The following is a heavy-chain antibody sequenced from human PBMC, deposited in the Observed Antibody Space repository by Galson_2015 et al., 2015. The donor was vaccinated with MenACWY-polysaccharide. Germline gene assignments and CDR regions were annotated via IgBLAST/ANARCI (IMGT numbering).Heavy chain of an antibody. CDR3: ARGSDYVWGRP. CDR1: GGSISSGYEYY. J-gene: IGHJ5*02. D-gene: IGHD3-16*01. Sequence: SETLSLTCAVSGGSISSGYEYYWSWVRQPPGKGLEWIGEMHHTGRTIYNPSLKSRVTMSVDTSKNQFSLELSSVTAADTAVYYCARGSDYVWGRPWGQGTLVSVSS. CDR2: MHHTGRT. V-gene: IGHV4-4*02.